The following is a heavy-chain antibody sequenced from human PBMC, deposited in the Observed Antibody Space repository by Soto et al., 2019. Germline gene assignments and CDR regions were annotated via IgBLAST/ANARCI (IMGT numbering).Heavy chain of an antibody. CDR2: IKSKTDGGTT. V-gene: IGHV3-15*07. CDR3: TTTYHTVTNGVLY. Sequence: PGGSLRLSCAASGFTFSNARMKWGRQGPGKGLEWVGRIKSKTDGGTTDYAAPVKGRFTISRDDSKNTLYLQMNSLKTEDTAVYYCTTTYHTVTNGVLYWGQGTLVTVSS. CDR1: GFTFSNAR. J-gene: IGHJ4*02. D-gene: IGHD4-4*01.